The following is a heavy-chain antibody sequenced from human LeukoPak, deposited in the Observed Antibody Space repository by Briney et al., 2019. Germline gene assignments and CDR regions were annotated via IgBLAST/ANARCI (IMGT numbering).Heavy chain of an antibody. D-gene: IGHD5-24*01. CDR2: IIPIFDTP. CDR3: ARDFVHPYGYNYHYFDY. J-gene: IGHJ4*02. Sequence: SVKVSCKASGGTFSSYAISWVRQAPGQGLEWMGGIIPIFDTPNYAQNFQGRVTITADESTSTAYMELSSLRSEDTAVYYCARDFVHPYGYNYHYFDYWGQGTLVTVSS. V-gene: IGHV1-69*13. CDR1: GGTFSSYA.